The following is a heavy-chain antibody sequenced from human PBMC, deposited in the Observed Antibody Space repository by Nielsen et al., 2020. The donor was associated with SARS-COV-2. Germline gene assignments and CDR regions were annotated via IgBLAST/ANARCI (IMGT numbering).Heavy chain of an antibody. J-gene: IGHJ3*02. CDR3: ARDYFGDYLDGFDI. CDR2: VSDSGTT. D-gene: IGHD4-17*01. CDR1: GGSVSSGSYY. Sequence: SETLSLTCTVSGGSVSSGSYYWSWIRQPPGKGLEWIGYVSDSGTTNYNPSLKSRVTISLDTSRQQFFLNLTSVSAADRAVYYCARDYFGDYLDGFDIWGQGTLVTVSS. V-gene: IGHV4-61*01.